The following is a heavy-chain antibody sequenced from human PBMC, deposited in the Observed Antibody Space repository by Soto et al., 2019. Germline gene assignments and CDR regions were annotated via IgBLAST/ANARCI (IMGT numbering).Heavy chain of an antibody. CDR2: MNHNSGNT. V-gene: IGHV1-8*01. J-gene: IGHJ4*02. CDR1: GYTFTSYD. Sequence: QVQLVQSGAEVKKPGASVKVSCKASGYTFTSYDINWVRQATGQGLEWMGWMNHNSGNTGYAQKFQGRVTMTRNTAISTDYMELSRLRSEDPAVYYCARSTNDYGDRHWGQGTLVTVSS. CDR3: ARSTNDYGDRH. D-gene: IGHD4-17*01.